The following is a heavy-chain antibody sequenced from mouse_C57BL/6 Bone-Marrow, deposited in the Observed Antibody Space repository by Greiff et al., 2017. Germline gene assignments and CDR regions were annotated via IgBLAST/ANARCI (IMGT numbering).Heavy chain of an antibody. D-gene: IGHD1-1*01. CDR3: ARARTTVVAPYAMDY. J-gene: IGHJ4*01. V-gene: IGHV1-12*01. CDR1: GYTFTSYN. Sequence: SGAELVRPGASVKMSCKASGYTFTSYNMHWVKQTPRQGLEWIGAIYPGNGDTSYNQKFKGKATLTVDKSASTAYMQLSSLTSEDSAVYFCARARTTVVAPYAMDYWGQGTSVTVSS. CDR2: IYPGNGDT.